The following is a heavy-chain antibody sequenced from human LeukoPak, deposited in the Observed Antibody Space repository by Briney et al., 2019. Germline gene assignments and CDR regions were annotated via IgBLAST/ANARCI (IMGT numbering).Heavy chain of an antibody. Sequence: ASVKVSCKASGYTFTSYGISWVRQAPGQGLEWMGWISTYDGNTNYAQKLQGRVTMTTDTSTSTAYMELRSLRSDDTAVYYCARPLDYYDSSGYSHDAFDIWGQGTMVTVSS. CDR1: GYTFTSYG. J-gene: IGHJ3*02. V-gene: IGHV1-18*01. CDR2: ISTYDGNT. D-gene: IGHD3-22*01. CDR3: ARPLDYYDSSGYSHDAFDI.